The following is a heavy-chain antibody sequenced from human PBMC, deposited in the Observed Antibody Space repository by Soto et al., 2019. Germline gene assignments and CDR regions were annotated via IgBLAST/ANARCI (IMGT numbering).Heavy chain of an antibody. J-gene: IGHJ5*02. CDR2: ISGNGDK. CDR3: THRRSPCSGGTCHVWFNP. CDR1: GFSPTTVAVA. V-gene: IGHV2-5*01. Sequence: QITLRESGPTLVKSTQTLTLTCSFSGFSPTTVAVAVGWIRQPPGSALEGVALISGNGDKYYNPSMNNRLTITQDTSKSQVGLTMTNMEPVDTATYYCTHRRSPCSGGTCHVWFNPWGQGTLVTVS. D-gene: IGHD2-15*01.